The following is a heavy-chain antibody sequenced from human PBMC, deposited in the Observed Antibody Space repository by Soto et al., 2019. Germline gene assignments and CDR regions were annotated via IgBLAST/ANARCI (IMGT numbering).Heavy chain of an antibody. CDR1: GFTFSSYG. J-gene: IGHJ6*02. Sequence: QVQLVESGGGVVQPGRSLRLSCAASGFTFSSYGMHWVRQAPGKGLEWVAVISYDGSNKYYADSVKGRFTISRDNSKNTLYLQMNSLRAEDTAVYYCAKGDRGYRGYDLHYGMDVWGQGTTVTVSS. D-gene: IGHD5-12*01. CDR3: AKGDRGYRGYDLHYGMDV. V-gene: IGHV3-30*18. CDR2: ISYDGSNK.